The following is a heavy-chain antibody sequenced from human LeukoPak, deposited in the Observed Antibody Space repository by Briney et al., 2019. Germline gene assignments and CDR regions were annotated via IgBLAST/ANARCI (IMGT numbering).Heavy chain of an antibody. CDR2: IIHSGST. Sequence: SETLSLTCAVYGGSFSGYYWSWIRQPPGKGLEWIGEIIHSGSTNYNPSLKSRVTISVDTSKNQFSLKLSSVTAADTAVYYCASTTSAGAFDIWGQGTMVTVSS. J-gene: IGHJ3*02. CDR3: ASTTSAGAFDI. D-gene: IGHD1-1*01. V-gene: IGHV4-34*12. CDR1: GGSFSGYY.